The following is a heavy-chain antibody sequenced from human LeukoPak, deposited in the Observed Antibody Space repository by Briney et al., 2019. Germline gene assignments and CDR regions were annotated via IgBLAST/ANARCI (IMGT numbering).Heavy chain of an antibody. Sequence: GGSLRLSCAASGFTVSSNYMSWVRQAPGKGLEWVSVIYSGGSTYYADSVKGRFTISRDNSKNTLYLQMNSLRAEDTAVYYCARHCGGDCYSRAFDYWGQGTLVTVSS. V-gene: IGHV3-66*04. D-gene: IGHD2-21*02. CDR2: IYSGGST. CDR3: ARHCGGDCYSRAFDY. J-gene: IGHJ4*02. CDR1: GFTVSSNY.